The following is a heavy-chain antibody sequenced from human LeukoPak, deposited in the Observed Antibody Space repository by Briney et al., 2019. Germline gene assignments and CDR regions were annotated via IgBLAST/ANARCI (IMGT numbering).Heavy chain of an antibody. CDR1: GFTFSSYS. D-gene: IGHD3-22*01. Sequence: KPGGSLRLSCAASGFTFSSYSMNWVRQAPGKGLEWVSSISSSSSYIYYADSVKGRFTISRDNAKNSLYLQTNSLRAEDTAVYYCARNYDSSGHYYDADAFDIWGQGTMVTVSS. J-gene: IGHJ3*02. CDR2: ISSSSSYI. CDR3: ARNYDSSGHYYDADAFDI. V-gene: IGHV3-21*01.